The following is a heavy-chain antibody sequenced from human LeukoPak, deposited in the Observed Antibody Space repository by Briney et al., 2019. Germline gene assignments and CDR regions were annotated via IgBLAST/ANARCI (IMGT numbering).Heavy chain of an antibody. Sequence: ASVRVSCKATGFTFTNYDINWVRQVTGQGLEWLGWMSASSGNTGYAQKFQGRVSMTRDASISTAYLELSSLTFEDTAVYYCARTPPKGEIDSWGQGTLGTVSS. CDR2: MSASSGNT. CDR3: ARTPPKGEIDS. V-gene: IGHV1-8*01. J-gene: IGHJ4*02. D-gene: IGHD3-16*01. CDR1: GFTFTNYD.